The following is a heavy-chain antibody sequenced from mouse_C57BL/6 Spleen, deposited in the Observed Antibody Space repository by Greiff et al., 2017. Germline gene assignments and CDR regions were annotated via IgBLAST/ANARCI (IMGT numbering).Heavy chain of an antibody. CDR3: ARRGGYDDMDY. D-gene: IGHD2-2*01. V-gene: IGHV1-52*01. CDR2: IDPSDSET. Sequence: VQLQQPGAELVRPGSSVKLSCKASGYTFTSYWMHWVKQRPIQGLEWIGNIDPSDSETHYNQKFKDKATLTVDKSSSTAYMQLSSLRSEDSAVYYCARRGGYDDMDYWGQGTSVTVSS. J-gene: IGHJ4*01. CDR1: GYTFTSYW.